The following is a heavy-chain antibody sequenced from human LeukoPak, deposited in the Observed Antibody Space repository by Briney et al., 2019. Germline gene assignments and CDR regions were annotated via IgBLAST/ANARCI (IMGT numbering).Heavy chain of an antibody. J-gene: IGHJ4*02. CDR3: ARFSTTWYTALDY. V-gene: IGHV3-48*03. D-gene: IGHD6-13*01. Sequence: GGSLRLSCAASGFRFNIHWMSWVRQAPGKGLEWDSYISSSGSTIYYADSVKGRFTMSRDNAKNSLYLQMNSLRAEDTAVYYCARFSTTWYTALDYWGQGTVVTVSS. CDR1: GFRFNIHW. CDR2: ISSSGSTI.